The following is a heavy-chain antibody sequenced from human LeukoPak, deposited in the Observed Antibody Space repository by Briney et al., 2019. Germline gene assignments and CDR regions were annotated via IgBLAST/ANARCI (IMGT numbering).Heavy chain of an antibody. Sequence: GGSLRLSCAASGFTFSSYSMNWVRQAPGKGLEWVSSISSSSSYIYYADSVKGRFTISRDNAKNSLYLQMNSLRAADTAVYYCARVSSSWARAFDIWGQGTMVTVSS. V-gene: IGHV3-21*01. CDR1: GFTFSSYS. CDR2: ISSSSSYI. D-gene: IGHD6-13*01. CDR3: ARVSSSWARAFDI. J-gene: IGHJ3*02.